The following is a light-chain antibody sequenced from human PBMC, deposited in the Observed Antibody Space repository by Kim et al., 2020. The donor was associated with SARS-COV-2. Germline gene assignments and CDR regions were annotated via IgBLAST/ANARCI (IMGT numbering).Light chain of an antibody. V-gene: IGKV4-1*01. J-gene: IGKJ2*01. CDR3: QQYYSTPYT. CDR2: WAS. CDR1: QSVLYSSNNKNY. Sequence: DLVMTQSPDSLAVSLGERATINCKSSQSVLYSSNNKNYLAWYQQKPGQPPKLLIYWASTQESGVPDRFSGSGSGTDFTLTISSLQAEDVAVYYCQQYYSTPYTFGQGAKLEI.